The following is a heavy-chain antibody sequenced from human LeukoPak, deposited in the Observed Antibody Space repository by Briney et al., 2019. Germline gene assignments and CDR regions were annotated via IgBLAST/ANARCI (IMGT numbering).Heavy chain of an antibody. V-gene: IGHV3-48*03. Sequence: GGSLRLSCAASGFTFSSSEMNWVRQAPGKGLEWVSYISDSGKTRYYADSVKGRFTISRDNAKNSLYLQMNSLRGEDTAVYYCARVWQQWLVRWDYFDYWGQGTLVTVSS. D-gene: IGHD6-19*01. CDR1: GFTFSSSE. CDR3: ARVWQQWLVRWDYFDY. J-gene: IGHJ4*02. CDR2: ISDSGKTR.